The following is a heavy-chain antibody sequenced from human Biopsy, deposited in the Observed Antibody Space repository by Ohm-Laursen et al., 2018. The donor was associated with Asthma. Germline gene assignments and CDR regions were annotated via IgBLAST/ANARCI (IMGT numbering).Heavy chain of an antibody. CDR3: VRQSGYRSGWPKLLFVYYGMDV. Sequence: TLSLTCTVSGGSINNFYWSWIRQPPGKGLESIGHVYYSGSTNYNPSLESRVTISLDASKNEFSLRLTYVTAADTAQYYCVRQSGYRSGWPKLLFVYYGMDVRGPGTTVTVSS. D-gene: IGHD6-19*01. V-gene: IGHV4-59*08. CDR1: GGSINNFY. J-gene: IGHJ6*02. CDR2: VYYSGST.